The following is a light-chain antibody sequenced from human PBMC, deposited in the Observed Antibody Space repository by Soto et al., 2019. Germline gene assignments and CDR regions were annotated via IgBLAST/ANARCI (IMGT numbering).Light chain of an antibody. J-gene: IGLJ1*01. CDR2: DVS. CDR3: SSYTSSSTYV. Sequence: QSALTQPASVSGSPGQSITISCTGTSSDVGGYNYVSWYQQHPGKAPKLMIYDVSNRPSGISNRFSGSKSGNTASLTFSWLQAEDEADYYCSSYTSSSTYVFGTGTKVTV. CDR1: SSDVGGYNY. V-gene: IGLV2-14*01.